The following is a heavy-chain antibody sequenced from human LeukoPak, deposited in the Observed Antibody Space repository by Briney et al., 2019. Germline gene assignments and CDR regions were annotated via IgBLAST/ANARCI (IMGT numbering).Heavy chain of an antibody. CDR3: ATDEKYDILTGYSYPFDY. CDR2: IIPIFGAA. Sequence: ASVKVSCKASGGTFSSYAISWVRQAPGQGLEWMGGIIPIFGAANYAQKFQGRVTMTEDTSTDTAYMELSSLRSEDTAVYYCATDEKYDILTGYSYPFDYWGQGTLVTVSS. V-gene: IGHV1-69*06. D-gene: IGHD3-9*01. CDR1: GGTFSSYA. J-gene: IGHJ4*02.